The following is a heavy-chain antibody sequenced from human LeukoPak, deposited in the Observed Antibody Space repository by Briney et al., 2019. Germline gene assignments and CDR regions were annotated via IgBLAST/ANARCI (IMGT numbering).Heavy chain of an antibody. CDR1: GGTFSSYA. V-gene: IGHV1-69*13. CDR3: VSRVVITREYFDY. J-gene: IGHJ4*02. D-gene: IGHD3-22*01. Sequence: SVKVSCKASGGTFSSYAISWVRQAPGQGLEWMGGIIPIFGTANYAQKFQGRVTITADESTSTAYMELSSLRSEDTAVYYRVSRVVITREYFDYWGQGTLVTVSS. CDR2: IIPIFGTA.